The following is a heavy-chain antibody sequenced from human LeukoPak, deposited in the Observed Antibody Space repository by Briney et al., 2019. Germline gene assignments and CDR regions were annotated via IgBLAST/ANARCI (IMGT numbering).Heavy chain of an antibody. CDR1: SGSINSDGFY. CDR3: ARGWSGYHLLRYFDL. D-gene: IGHD3-3*01. J-gene: IGHJ2*01. CDR2: VYYTGST. V-gene: IGHV4-39*01. Sequence: PSETLSLTCTVSSGSINSDGFYWGWIRQPPGKGLEWIANVYYTGSTYYNPSLESRVTISVDASKNQFSLKLRSVTAADTAVYYCARGWSGYHLLRYFDLWGRGTLVTVSS.